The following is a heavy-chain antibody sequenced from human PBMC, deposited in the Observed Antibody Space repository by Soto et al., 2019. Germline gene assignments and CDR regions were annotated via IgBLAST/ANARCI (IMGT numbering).Heavy chain of an antibody. Sequence: QVPLQESGPXLVKPLQTLSXTCXXXXXSISXXXXXXXXXXXXXXXXXECIGYSSSSGNTYYNPSLKSRATLSVDTSKNQFSLRLTSVTVEDTAVYYCARGSDVLARGATFFDYWGQGTLVTVSS. CDR2: SSSSGNT. CDR1: XXSISXXXXX. V-gene: IGHV4-30-4*01. CDR3: ARGSDVLARGATFFDY. J-gene: IGHJ4*02. D-gene: IGHD3-10*01.